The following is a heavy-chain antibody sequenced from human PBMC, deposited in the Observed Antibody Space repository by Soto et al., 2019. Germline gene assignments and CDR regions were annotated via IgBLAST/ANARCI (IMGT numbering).Heavy chain of an antibody. Sequence: GESLKISCKGSGYSFTSYWIGWVRQMPGKGLEWMGIIYPGDSDTRYSPSFQGQVTISADKSISTAYLQWSSLKASDTATYYCASWGRNYDFWSGYYENWYFDLWGRGTLVTVSS. D-gene: IGHD3-3*01. CDR2: IYPGDSDT. CDR1: GYSFTSYW. J-gene: IGHJ2*01. CDR3: ASWGRNYDFWSGYYENWYFDL. V-gene: IGHV5-51*01.